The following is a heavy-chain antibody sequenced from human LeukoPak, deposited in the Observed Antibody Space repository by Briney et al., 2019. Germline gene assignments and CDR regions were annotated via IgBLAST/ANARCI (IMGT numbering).Heavy chain of an antibody. CDR1: GGSISTSSYY. V-gene: IGHV4-39*07. D-gene: IGHD1-1*01. CDR2: IYYSGTT. Sequence: SETLSLTCTVSGGSISTSSYYWGWIRQPPGKGLEWIGSIYYSGTTYYNPSLKSRVTISVDTSKNQFSLKLSSVTAADTAVYYCARARQLNWNDGYYFDYWGQGTLVTVSS. CDR3: ARARQLNWNDGYYFDY. J-gene: IGHJ4*02.